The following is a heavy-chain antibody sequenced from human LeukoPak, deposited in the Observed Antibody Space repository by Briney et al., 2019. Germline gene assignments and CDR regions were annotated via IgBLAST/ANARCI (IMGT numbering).Heavy chain of an antibody. CDR1: GGSISSGGYY. V-gene: IGHV4-61*08. Sequence: KPSETLSLTCTVSGGSISSGGYYWSWIRQHPGKGLEWIGYIYYSGSTYYNPSLKSRVTISVDTSKNQFSLKLSSVTAADTAVYYCARSIAVAGTRGFDYWGQGTLVTVSS. CDR2: IYYSGST. J-gene: IGHJ4*02. D-gene: IGHD6-19*01. CDR3: ARSIAVAGTRGFDY.